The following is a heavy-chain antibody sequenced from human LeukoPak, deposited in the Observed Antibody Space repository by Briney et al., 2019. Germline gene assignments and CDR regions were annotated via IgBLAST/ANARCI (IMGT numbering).Heavy chain of an antibody. CDR3: ARQRPTITMVRGGVPSYFDY. CDR1: NGSISSDTYF. J-gene: IGHJ4*02. CDR2: MSSSGIS. D-gene: IGHD3-10*01. V-gene: IGHV4-61*02. Sequence: SETLSLTCTLSNGSISSDTYFWSWIRQPAGKGLEWIGCMSSSGISTYSPSLKSRVTISIDTSRNQSSMNLNSVTAADTAVYYCARQRPTITMVRGGVPSYFDYWGQGTLVTVSS.